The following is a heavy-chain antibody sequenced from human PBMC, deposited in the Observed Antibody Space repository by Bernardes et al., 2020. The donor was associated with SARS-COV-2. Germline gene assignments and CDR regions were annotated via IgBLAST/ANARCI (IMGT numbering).Heavy chain of an antibody. J-gene: IGHJ4*02. CDR1: GFAFSHNW. CDR2: RKEDGSTT. D-gene: IGHD6-25*01. CDR3: VSSGWAAAGRY. V-gene: IGHV3-7*01. Sequence: SLRLSCAVSGFAFSHNWLAWVRQAPGKGLEWVAHRKEDGSTTVNVDSVKGRFTISRDNVKNSLYLQMNSLRPEDTAVYYCVSSGWAAAGRYWGQGILVTVSS.